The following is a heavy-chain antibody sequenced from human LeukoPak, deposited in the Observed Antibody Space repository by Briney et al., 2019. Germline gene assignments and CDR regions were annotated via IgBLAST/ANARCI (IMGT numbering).Heavy chain of an antibody. CDR2: ICAYNGNT. V-gene: IGHV1-18*01. D-gene: IGHD2-21*02. CDR1: GYTFTSYG. CDR3: ARDAHSYCGGDCYSPY. J-gene: IGHJ4*02. Sequence: ASVRVSCKASGYTFTSYGISWVRQAPGQGLEWMGWICAYNGNTNYAQKLQGRVTMTTDTSTSTAYMELRSLRSDDTAVYYCARDAHSYCGGDCYSPYWGQGTLVTVSS.